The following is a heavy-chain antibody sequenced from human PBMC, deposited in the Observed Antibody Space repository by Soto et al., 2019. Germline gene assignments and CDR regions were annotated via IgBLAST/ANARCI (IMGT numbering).Heavy chain of an antibody. D-gene: IGHD3-9*01. CDR2: INHSGST. Sequence: SETLSLTCAVYCGSFIGYYWSWILQPQGKGLEWIGEINHSGSTNYNPSLKSRVTISVDTSKNQFSLKLSSVTAADTAVYYCARAGLRYFDWLLNYYYGMDVWGQGTTVTVS. CDR3: ARAGLRYFDWLLNYYYGMDV. V-gene: IGHV4-34*01. CDR1: CGSFIGYY. J-gene: IGHJ6*02.